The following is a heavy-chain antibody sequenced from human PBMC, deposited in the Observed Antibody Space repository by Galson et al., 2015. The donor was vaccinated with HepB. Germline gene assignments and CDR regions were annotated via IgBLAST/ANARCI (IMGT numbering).Heavy chain of an antibody. CDR3: ARRRYYDSSGYYSHYYFYGMDV. CDR2: INPGDSDT. J-gene: IGHJ6*02. Sequence: QSGAEVKKPGESLKISCKGSGYSFTNYWIGRGRQRPGKGLEWMGIINPGDSDTRNSPAFQGQVTISADKSISTAYLQWSSLKASDTAMYYCARRRYYDSSGYYSHYYFYGMDVWGQGTTVTVSS. D-gene: IGHD3-22*01. V-gene: IGHV5-51*01. CDR1: GYSFTNYW.